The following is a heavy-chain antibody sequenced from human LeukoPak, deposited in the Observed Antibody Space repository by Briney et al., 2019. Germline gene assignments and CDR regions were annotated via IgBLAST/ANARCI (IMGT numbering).Heavy chain of an antibody. CDR1: GFTFSSYG. Sequence: GGSLRLSCAASGFTFSSYGMHWVRQAPGKGLEWVAFIRYDGSNKYYADSVKGRFTISRDNSKNTLYLQMNSLRAEDTAVYYCAKDRRRVPAALVDYWGQGTLVTVSS. D-gene: IGHD2-2*01. CDR2: IRYDGSNK. V-gene: IGHV3-30*02. J-gene: IGHJ4*02. CDR3: AKDRRRVPAALVDY.